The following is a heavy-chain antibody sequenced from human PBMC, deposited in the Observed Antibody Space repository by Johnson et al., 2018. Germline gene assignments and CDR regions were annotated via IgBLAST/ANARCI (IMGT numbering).Heavy chain of an antibody. CDR3: VRDAPRGESNWFDP. J-gene: IGHJ5*02. CDR2: IRSKAYGGTT. CDR1: GFTFGDYA. Sequence: VQLVQSGGGLVQPGRSXRLSCTASGFTFGDYAVNWFRQAPGKGPEWVGFIRSKAYGGTTDYAASGAGRFTISRDDSESIANLQMNSLRAEDTAVYYCVRDAPRGESNWFDPWGQGTLVTVSS. D-gene: IGHD3-16*01. V-gene: IGHV3-49*03.